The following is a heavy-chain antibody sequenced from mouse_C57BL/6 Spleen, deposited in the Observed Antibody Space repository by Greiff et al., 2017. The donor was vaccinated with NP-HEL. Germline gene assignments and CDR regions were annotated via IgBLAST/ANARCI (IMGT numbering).Heavy chain of an antibody. CDR1: GYTFTSYG. J-gene: IGHJ4*01. Sequence: QVQLKQSGAELARPGASVKLSCKASGYTFTSYGISWVKQRPGQGLEWIGEIYPRSGNTYYNEKFKGKATLTADKSSSTAYMELRSLTSEDSAVYFCARSRDYAMDYWGQGTSVTVSS. V-gene: IGHV1-81*01. CDR3: ARSRDYAMDY. CDR2: IYPRSGNT.